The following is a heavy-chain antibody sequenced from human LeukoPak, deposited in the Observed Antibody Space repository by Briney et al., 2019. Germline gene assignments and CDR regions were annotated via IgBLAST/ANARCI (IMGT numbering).Heavy chain of an antibody. D-gene: IGHD4-23*01. J-gene: IGHJ6*03. CDR1: GYTFTSYA. V-gene: IGHV1-3*01. Sequence: ASVKVSCKASGYTFTSYAMHWVRQAPGQRLEWMGWINAGNGNTKYSQDFQGRVTITRDTSASTAYMELRSLRSDDTAVYYCARLLQGWELNYYYSYMDVWGKGTTVTISS. CDR3: ARLLQGWELNYYYSYMDV. CDR2: INAGNGNT.